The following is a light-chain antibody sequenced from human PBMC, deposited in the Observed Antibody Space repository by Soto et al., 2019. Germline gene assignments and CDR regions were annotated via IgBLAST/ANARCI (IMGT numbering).Light chain of an antibody. CDR1: QSLLHSNGYNY. CDR2: LGS. CDR3: MKALQAPTWT. J-gene: IGKJ1*01. Sequence: DIVMTQSPLSLPVTPGEPASISCRSSQSLLHSNGYNYLDWYLQKPGQSPQLLIYLGSNRASGAPDRFSSSGSGTNFTLKISRVEAEDVGVYYCMKALQAPTWTFGQGTKVEIK. V-gene: IGKV2-28*01.